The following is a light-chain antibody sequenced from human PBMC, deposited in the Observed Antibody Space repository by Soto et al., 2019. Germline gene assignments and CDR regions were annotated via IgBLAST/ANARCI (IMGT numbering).Light chain of an antibody. Sequence: EVVMTQSPAAVSVSPGESATLSASASQSVSHKLARYQQKPGQAPRLLIYDTSTRATGIPARFSGSGSGTEFTLTISSLQSADSAVYYCQQDSTWPPFTFGQGTRLEI. J-gene: IGKJ5*01. CDR3: QQDSTWPPFT. CDR1: QSVSHK. CDR2: DTS. V-gene: IGKV3-15*01.